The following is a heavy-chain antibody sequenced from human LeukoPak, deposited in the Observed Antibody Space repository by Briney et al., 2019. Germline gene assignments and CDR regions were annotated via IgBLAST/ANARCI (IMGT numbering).Heavy chain of an antibody. Sequence: ASVKVSCKASGGTFSSYAFNWVRQAPGQGLEWVGLINPTGGSTTYAQNFQGRVTMTRDTSTTTVYMEVSSLRSEDTAVYYCARAGYDSSGYYSYWGQGTLVTVSS. CDR1: GGTFSSYA. D-gene: IGHD3-22*01. CDR3: ARAGYDSSGYYSY. V-gene: IGHV1-46*01. CDR2: INPTGGST. J-gene: IGHJ4*02.